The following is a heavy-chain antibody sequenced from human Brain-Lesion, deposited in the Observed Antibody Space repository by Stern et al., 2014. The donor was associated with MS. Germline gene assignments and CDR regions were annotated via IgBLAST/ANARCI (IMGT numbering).Heavy chain of an antibody. V-gene: IGHV1-24*01. D-gene: IGHD1-26*01. CDR1: GYTLTELS. CDR2: FDPEDGET. Sequence: QVQLGQSGAEVKKPGASVKVSCKVSGYTLTELSMHWVRQAPRKGLEWMGGFDPEDGETIYAQKFQGRVTMTEDTSTDTAYMELSSPRSEDTAVYYCATLSPGAGGNYYRHFDYWGQGTLVTVSS. J-gene: IGHJ4*02. CDR3: ATLSPGAGGNYYRHFDY.